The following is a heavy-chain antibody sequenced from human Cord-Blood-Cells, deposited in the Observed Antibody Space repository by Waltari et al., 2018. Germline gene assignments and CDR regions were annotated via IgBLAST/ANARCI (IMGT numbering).Heavy chain of an antibody. J-gene: IGHJ4*02. CDR3: ARDEGLGDFDY. V-gene: IGHV3-7*01. Sequence: EVQLVESGGGLVQPGGSLRLSCAASGFTFRSSWMSWVRQAPGKGLEWVANIKQDGSEKYYVDSVKGRFTISRDNAKNSLYLQMNSLRAEDTAVYYCARDEGLGDFDYWGQGTLVTVSS. CDR1: GFTFRSSW. D-gene: IGHD3-16*01. CDR2: IKQDGSEK.